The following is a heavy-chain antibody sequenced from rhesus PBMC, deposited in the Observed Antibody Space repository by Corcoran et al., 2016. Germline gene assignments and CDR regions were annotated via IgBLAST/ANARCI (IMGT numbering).Heavy chain of an antibody. Sequence: EVQLVQSGAEVKKPGASGKISCKASGYTFTDDYPHGGRRGPGKGLEWMGRFDPEDGQAIHAQKFQDRVPITADTSTDTAYMELSSLRSEDTAVYYCATRTSGSQFDYWGQGVLVTVSS. J-gene: IGHJ4*01. V-gene: IGHV1-111*02. CDR1: GYTFTDDY. CDR2: FDPEDGQA. D-gene: IGHD6-25*01. CDR3: ATRTSGSQFDY.